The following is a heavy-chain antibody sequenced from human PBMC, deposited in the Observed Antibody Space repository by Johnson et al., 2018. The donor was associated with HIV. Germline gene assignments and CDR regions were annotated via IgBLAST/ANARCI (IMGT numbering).Heavy chain of an antibody. J-gene: IGHJ3*02. V-gene: IGHV3-30*04. CDR3: ARAGGSSLAFDI. D-gene: IGHD6-6*01. Sequence: QMLLVESGGGVVQPGRSLRLSCAASGFTFSSYAMHWVRQAPGKGLEWVAVISYDGSNKYYADSVKGRFTISRDNSKNTLYLQMNSLRAEDMAVYYCARAGGSSLAFDIWGQGTMVTVSS. CDR1: GFTFSSYA. CDR2: ISYDGSNK.